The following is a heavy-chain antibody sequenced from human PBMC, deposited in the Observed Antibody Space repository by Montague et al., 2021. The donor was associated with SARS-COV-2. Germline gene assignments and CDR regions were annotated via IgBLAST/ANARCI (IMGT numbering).Heavy chain of an antibody. D-gene: IGHD6-6*01. Sequence: SETLSLTCTVSGDSIRESLWSWIRQPPGKGLEWIGQINHSGNTNYNPSLMSRVTISVDMSKSQFSLKLSSVTAADTAVHYCARGGSSSSGVYWGQGTLVTVSS. V-gene: IGHV4-34*01. CDR2: INHSGNT. CDR1: GDSIRESL. J-gene: IGHJ4*02. CDR3: ARGGSSSSGVY.